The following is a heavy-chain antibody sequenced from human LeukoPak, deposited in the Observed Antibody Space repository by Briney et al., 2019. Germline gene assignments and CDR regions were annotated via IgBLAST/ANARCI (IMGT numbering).Heavy chain of an antibody. Sequence: ASVKVSCMASGYTFTSYVISWVRQAAGQGLEWMGWISAYNGNTNYAQKLQGRVTMTTDTSTGTAYMELRSLRSDDTAVYYCARNIAVGDYWGQGTLVTVSS. CDR3: ARNIAVGDY. V-gene: IGHV1-18*01. CDR2: ISAYNGNT. CDR1: GYTFTSYV. J-gene: IGHJ4*02. D-gene: IGHD6-19*01.